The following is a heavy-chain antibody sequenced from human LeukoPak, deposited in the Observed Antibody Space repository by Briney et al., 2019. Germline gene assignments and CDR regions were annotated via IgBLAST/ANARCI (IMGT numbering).Heavy chain of an antibody. D-gene: IGHD6-19*01. V-gene: IGHV1-58*02. Sequence: GTSVKVSCKASGFTFTRSAMQWVRQARGQRLEWIGWIVVGSGNTNYAQKFQERVTITRDMSTSTAYMELSSLRSEDTAVYYCAADSRSGWYPQLDYWGQGTLVTVSS. CDR3: AADSRSGWYPQLDY. CDR2: IVVGSGNT. J-gene: IGHJ4*02. CDR1: GFTFTRSA.